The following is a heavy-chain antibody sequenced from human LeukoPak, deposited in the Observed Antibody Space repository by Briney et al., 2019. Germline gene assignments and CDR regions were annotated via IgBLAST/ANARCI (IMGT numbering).Heavy chain of an antibody. CDR1: GGSISSSSYY. V-gene: IGHV4-39*01. Sequence: PSETLSLTCTVSGGSISSSSYYWGWIRQPPGKGLEWIGSIYYSGSTYYNPSLKSRVTISVDTSKNQFSLKLSSVTAADTAVYYCARWNYDYVWGSYRYDYRGQGTLVTVSS. CDR3: ARWNYDYVWGSYRYDY. D-gene: IGHD3-16*02. J-gene: IGHJ4*02. CDR2: IYYSGST.